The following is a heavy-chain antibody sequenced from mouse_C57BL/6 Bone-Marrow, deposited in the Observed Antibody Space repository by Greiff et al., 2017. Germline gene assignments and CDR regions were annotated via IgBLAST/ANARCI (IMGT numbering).Heavy chain of an antibody. Sequence: QVQLQQSGAELARPGASVKLSCKASGYTFTSYGISWVKQRTGPGLEWIGEIYPRSGNTYYNEKFKGKATLTADKSSSTAYMELRSLTSDDSAVYFCARYLYDYPLYYYAMDYWGQGTSVTVSS. V-gene: IGHV1-81*01. CDR1: GYTFTSYG. CDR2: IYPRSGNT. J-gene: IGHJ4*01. D-gene: IGHD2-4*01. CDR3: ARYLYDYPLYYYAMDY.